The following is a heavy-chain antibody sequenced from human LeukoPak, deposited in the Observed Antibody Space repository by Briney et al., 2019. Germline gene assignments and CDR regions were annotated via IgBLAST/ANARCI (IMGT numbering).Heavy chain of an antibody. J-gene: IGHJ4*02. CDR1: GGSISSGSYY. CDR3: AREESGSYYGCIGY. Sequence: SETLSLTCTVSGGSISSGSYYWSWIRQPAGKGLEWIGRIYTSGSTNYNPSLKSRVTISVDTSKNQFSLKLSSVTAADTAVYYCAREESGSYYGCIGYWGQGTLVTVSS. CDR2: IYTSGST. D-gene: IGHD1-26*01. V-gene: IGHV4-61*02.